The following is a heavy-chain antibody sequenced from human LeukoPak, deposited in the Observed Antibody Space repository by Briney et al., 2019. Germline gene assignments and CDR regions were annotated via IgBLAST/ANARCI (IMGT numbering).Heavy chain of an antibody. V-gene: IGHV3-48*03. Sequence: PGGSLRLSCAASGFTFSSYEMSWVRQAPGKGLEWVSYISSSGSTIYYADSVKGRFTISRDNAKNSLYLQMNSLRAEDTAAYYCARGADIVVVVAAIFDYWGQGALVTVSS. CDR2: ISSSGSTI. D-gene: IGHD2-15*01. J-gene: IGHJ4*02. CDR3: ARGADIVVVVAAIFDY. CDR1: GFTFSSYE.